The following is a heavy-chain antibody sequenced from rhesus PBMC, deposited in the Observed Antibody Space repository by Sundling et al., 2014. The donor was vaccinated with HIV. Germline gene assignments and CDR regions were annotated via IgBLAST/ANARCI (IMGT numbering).Heavy chain of an antibody. CDR2: IGEGGGGI. CDR3: TRDGYNWNDGGLDS. Sequence: DVQLVESGGGLVKPGGSLRLSCAASGFSFSSYVLHWVRQAPGKGLEWVSVIGEGGGGIYYADSVRGRFTISRDNAKNSLFLQMNSLRVEDTAVYYCTRDGYNWNDGGLDSWGQGVVVTVSS. CDR1: GFSFSSYV. J-gene: IGHJ6*01. V-gene: IGHV3-100*01. D-gene: IGHD1-7*02.